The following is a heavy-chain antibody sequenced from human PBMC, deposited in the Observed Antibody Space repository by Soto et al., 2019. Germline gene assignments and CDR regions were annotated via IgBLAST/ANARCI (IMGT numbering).Heavy chain of an antibody. V-gene: IGHV1-18*01. CDR2: ISAFNGET. Sequence: VASVKVSCKASGFTFSDYGFSWVRQAPGRGLEWMGWISAFNGETNYTQKSEGRVAMTTDAATTKAYMELRSLTVDDTAVYYCVRDQQWLLPVPLNFDYWGQGTVVTVSS. CDR1: GFTFSDYG. J-gene: IGHJ4*02. CDR3: VRDQQWLLPVPLNFDY. D-gene: IGHD6-19*01.